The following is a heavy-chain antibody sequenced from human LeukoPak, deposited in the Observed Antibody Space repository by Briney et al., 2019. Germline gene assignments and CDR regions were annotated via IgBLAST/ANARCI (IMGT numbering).Heavy chain of an antibody. J-gene: IGHJ6*02. D-gene: IGHD6-13*01. CDR2: IYYSGST. CDR3: ASGYSSSWQSTYYYYYGMDV. Sequence: SETLSLTCTVSGGSISSYYWSWIRQPPGKGLEWIGYIYYSGSTNYNPSLKSRVTISVDTSKNQFSLKLSSVTAADTAVYYCASGYSSSWQSTYYYYYGMDVWGQETTVTVSS. CDR1: GGSISSYY. V-gene: IGHV4-59*01.